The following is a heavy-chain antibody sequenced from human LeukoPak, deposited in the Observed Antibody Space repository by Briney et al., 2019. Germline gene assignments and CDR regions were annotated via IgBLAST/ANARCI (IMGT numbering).Heavy chain of an antibody. D-gene: IGHD3-3*01. CDR3: ARGPPSRVTIFGVVPGGYLDY. J-gene: IGHJ4*02. Sequence: SETLSLTCTVSGGSISSGGYYWSWIRQHPGKGLEWIGYIYYSGSTYYNPSLKSRVTISVDTSKNQFSLKLSSVTAADTAVYYCARGPPSRVTIFGVVPGGYLDYWGQGTLVTVSS. CDR1: GGSISSGGYY. CDR2: IYYSGST. V-gene: IGHV4-31*03.